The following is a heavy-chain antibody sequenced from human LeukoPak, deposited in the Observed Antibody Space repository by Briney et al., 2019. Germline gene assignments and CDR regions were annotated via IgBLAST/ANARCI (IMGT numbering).Heavy chain of an antibody. Sequence: PGGSLRLSCATSGFTFSSYAMSWVRHAPEKGLEWVSAISGSGDSTYYADSVEGRFTISRDNSKNTLYLQMNSLRAEDTAVYYCAKRSSIVATTDNWGQGTLVTVSS. D-gene: IGHD5-12*01. CDR3: AKRSSIVATTDN. J-gene: IGHJ4*02. CDR1: GFTFSSYA. V-gene: IGHV3-23*01. CDR2: ISGSGDST.